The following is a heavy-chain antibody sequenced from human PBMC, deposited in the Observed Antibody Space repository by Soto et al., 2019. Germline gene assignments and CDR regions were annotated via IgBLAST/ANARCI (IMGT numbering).Heavy chain of an antibody. D-gene: IGHD1-26*01. CDR1: GYTFTSYA. CDR2: INAGNGNT. V-gene: IGHV1-3*01. CDR3: ARDRRSGRYHPLDY. J-gene: IGHJ4*02. Sequence: ASVKVSCKASGYTFTSYAMHWVRQAPGQRLEWMGWINAGNGNTKYSQKFQGRVTITRDTSASTAYMELSSLRSEDTFVYYCARDRRSGRYHPLDYWGQGTLVTVSS.